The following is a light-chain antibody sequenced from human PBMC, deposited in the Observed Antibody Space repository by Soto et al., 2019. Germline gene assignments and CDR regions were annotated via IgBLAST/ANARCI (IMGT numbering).Light chain of an antibody. J-gene: IGKJ2*01. CDR3: QQRNNWPPGYT. V-gene: IGKV3-11*01. CDR2: DAS. CDR1: QSVSSY. Sequence: EIVLTQSPATLSLSPGERATLSFRASQSVSSYLAWYQQKPGQAPRLLIYDASNRATGIPARFSGSGSGTDFTLTSSSLEPEDFAVYYCQQRNNWPPGYTFGQGTKLEIK.